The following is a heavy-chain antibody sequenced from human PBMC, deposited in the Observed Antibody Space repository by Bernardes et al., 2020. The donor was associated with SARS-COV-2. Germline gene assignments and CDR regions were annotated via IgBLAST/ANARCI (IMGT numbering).Heavy chain of an antibody. CDR1: GFTFSSHA. D-gene: IGHD3-9*01. V-gene: IGHV3-30*18. J-gene: IGHJ4*02. CDR2: ITSDGNYT. Sequence: GGSLRLSCTASGFTFSSHAMHWVRQAPGKGLEWVAVITSDGNYTNYAEVVKGRFALSRDISTNTVYLQMTSVRGDDTAVYYCAKDWLLFGIGAVDYWGRGTLVAVSS. CDR3: AKDWLLFGIGAVDY.